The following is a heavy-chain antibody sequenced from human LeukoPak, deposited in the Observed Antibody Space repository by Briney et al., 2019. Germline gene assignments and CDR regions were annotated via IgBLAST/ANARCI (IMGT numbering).Heavy chain of an antibody. V-gene: IGHV4-61*02. D-gene: IGHD2-2*01. CDR3: ARDTYQYHFDY. CDR2: IYTSGST. Sequence: SETLSLTCTVSGGSISSGSHYWSWIRQPAGKGLEWIGRIYTSGSTSYNPSLKSRVTISVDTSKNQFSLKLSPVTAADTAVYYCARDTYQYHFDYWGQGTLVTVSS. CDR1: GGSISSGSHY. J-gene: IGHJ4*02.